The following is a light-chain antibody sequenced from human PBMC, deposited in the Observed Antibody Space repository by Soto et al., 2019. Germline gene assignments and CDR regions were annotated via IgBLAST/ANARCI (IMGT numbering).Light chain of an antibody. CDR3: QQYNNWPLT. J-gene: IGKJ4*01. CDR2: ATS. Sequence: EIVLTQSPATLSLSPGERATLSCGASQSVTSNYLAWYQQKPGLAPRLLIYATSTRATGIPARFSGSGSGTEFTLTISSLQSEDFAVYYCQQYNNWPLTFGGGTKVDIK. V-gene: IGKV3-15*01. CDR1: QSVTSN.